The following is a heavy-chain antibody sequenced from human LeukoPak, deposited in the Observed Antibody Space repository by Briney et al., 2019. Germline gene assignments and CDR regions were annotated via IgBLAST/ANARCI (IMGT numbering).Heavy chain of an antibody. V-gene: IGHV4-4*07. Sequence: PSETLSLTCTVSGGSISGYYWSWIRQPAGKGLEWIGRIYASGTTHYNPSHESRVTMSVDSSKSQFSLNLSSVTAADTAVYFCARSSVTGATYFDFCGQGTLVTVSS. CDR1: GGSISGYY. CDR2: IYASGTT. D-gene: IGHD1-26*01. J-gene: IGHJ4*02. CDR3: ARSSVTGATYFDF.